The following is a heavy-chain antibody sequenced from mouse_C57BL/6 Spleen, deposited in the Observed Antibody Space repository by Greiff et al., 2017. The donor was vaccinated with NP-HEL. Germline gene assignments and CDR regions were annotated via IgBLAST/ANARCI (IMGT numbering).Heavy chain of an antibody. Sequence: EVQLVESGGGLVKPGGSLKLSCAASGFTFSSYAMSWVRQTPEKRLEWVATISDGGSYTYYPDNVTGRFTISRDNAKNNLYLQMSHLKSEDTAMYYCARGGSSYRYFDVWGTGTTVTVSS. V-gene: IGHV5-4*01. CDR3: ARGGSSYRYFDV. J-gene: IGHJ1*03. CDR2: ISDGGSYT. D-gene: IGHD1-1*01. CDR1: GFTFSSYA.